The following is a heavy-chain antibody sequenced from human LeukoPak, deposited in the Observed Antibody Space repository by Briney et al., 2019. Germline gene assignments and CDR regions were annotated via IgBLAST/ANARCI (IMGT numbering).Heavy chain of an antibody. CDR2: INPNSGGT. D-gene: IGHD6-19*01. Sequence: ASVKVSCKASGYTFTGYYMHWVRQAPGQGLEWMGWINPNSGGTNYAQKFQGRVTMTRDTSISTAYMELSRLRSDDTAVYYCARDTVAVAGIDAFDIWGQGTMVTVSS. CDR3: ARDTVAVAGIDAFDI. J-gene: IGHJ3*02. V-gene: IGHV1-2*02. CDR1: GYTFTGYY.